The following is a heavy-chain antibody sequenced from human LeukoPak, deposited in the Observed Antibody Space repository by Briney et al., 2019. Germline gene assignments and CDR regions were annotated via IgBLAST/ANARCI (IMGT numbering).Heavy chain of an antibody. D-gene: IGHD2-15*01. CDR2: IGYTSTPI. J-gene: IGHJ4*02. V-gene: IGHV3-48*02. Sequence: GGSLRLSCAVSGFTFNVYSMVWVRQAPGKGLEWLSYIGYTSTPIYYADSVKGRFTVSRDNAKNSLYLQMSSLKDEDTAVYYCASAGSDTQSWWFDYWGQGALVTVSS. CDR1: GFTFNVYS. CDR3: ASAGSDTQSWWFDY.